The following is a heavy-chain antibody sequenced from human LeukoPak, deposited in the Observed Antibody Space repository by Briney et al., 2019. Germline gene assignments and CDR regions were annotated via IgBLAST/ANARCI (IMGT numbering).Heavy chain of an antibody. V-gene: IGHV3-48*03. CDR2: ISSSGSTI. CDR1: GFTFSSYE. CDR3: ARALNSSSWYRNYYYYYGMDV. D-gene: IGHD6-13*01. J-gene: IGHJ6*02. Sequence: GGSLRLSCAASGFTFSSYEMNWVRQAPGKGLEWVSYISSSGSTIYYADSVKGRFTISRDNAKNSLYLQMNSLRAEDTAVYYCARALNSSSWYRNYYYYYGMDVWGQGTTVTVS.